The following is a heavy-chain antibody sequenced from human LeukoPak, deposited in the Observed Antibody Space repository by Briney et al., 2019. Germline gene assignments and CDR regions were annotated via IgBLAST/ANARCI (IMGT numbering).Heavy chain of an antibody. CDR2: ISGSGGST. J-gene: IGHJ4*02. D-gene: IGHD5-18*01. CDR1: GLTFSRYV. CDR3: ARDSAWIQFND. Sequence: GGSLRLYCAASGLTFSRYVVSWVRQAPGKGLAWVSVISGSGGSTYYADSVKGRFSISRDNSKNTVFLQMNSLRAEDTAIYHCARDSAWIQFNDWGQGTLVTVSS. V-gene: IGHV3-23*01.